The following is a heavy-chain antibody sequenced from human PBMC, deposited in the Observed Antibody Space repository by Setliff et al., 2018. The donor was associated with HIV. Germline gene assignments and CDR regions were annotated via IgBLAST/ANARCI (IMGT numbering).Heavy chain of an antibody. V-gene: IGHV4-34*01. D-gene: IGHD3-10*01. J-gene: IGHJ4*02. CDR2: INHSGST. Sequence: SETLSLTCAVYGGSFSGYYWSWIRQPPGKGLEWIGKINHSGSTSYNPSLKSRVTISLDTSKNQFSLKLSSVTAADTAVYYCARDFLQYGFSYFDYWGQGSLVTVSS. CDR1: GGSFSGYY. CDR3: ARDFLQYGFSYFDY.